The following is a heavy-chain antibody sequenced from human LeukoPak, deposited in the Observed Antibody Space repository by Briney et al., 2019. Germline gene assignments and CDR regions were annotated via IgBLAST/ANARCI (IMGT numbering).Heavy chain of an antibody. J-gene: IGHJ4*02. Sequence: SETLSLTCTVSGGSISSGGYYWSCIRQHPGKGLEWIGYIYYSGSTYYNPSLKSRVTISVDTSKNQFSLKLSSVTAADTAVYYCARHGARKMDDSSGYHPFDCWGQGTLVTVSS. CDR1: GGSISSGGYY. CDR2: IYYSGST. V-gene: IGHV4-31*03. CDR3: ARHGARKMDDSSGYHPFDC. D-gene: IGHD3-22*01.